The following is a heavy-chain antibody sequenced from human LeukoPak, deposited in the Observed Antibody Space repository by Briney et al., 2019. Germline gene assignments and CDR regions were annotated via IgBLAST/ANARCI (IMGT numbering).Heavy chain of an antibody. CDR2: IVVGSGNT. Sequence: SVRVSCKDSGFTFLKSAVQCVRQTRGQRLEWIGWIVVGSGNTNYAQKFSERVTITRDMSTSTAYMELSSLRSEDTAVYYCVADGVSAVGVLASWGQGTLVTVSS. J-gene: IGHJ5*02. D-gene: IGHD2-8*01. CDR1: GFTFLKSA. CDR3: VADGVSAVGVLAS. V-gene: IGHV1-58*01.